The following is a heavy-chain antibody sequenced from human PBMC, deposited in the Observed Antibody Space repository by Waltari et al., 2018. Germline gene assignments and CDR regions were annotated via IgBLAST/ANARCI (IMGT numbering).Heavy chain of an antibody. D-gene: IGHD5-12*01. CDR3: ARDLVLRLIDY. Sequence: VQLVESGGGVVQPGRSLRLSCAASGFSFSTYAMNWVRQAPGKGLEWVSSISSSSSYIYYADSVKGRFTISRDNAKNSLYLQMNSLRAEDTAVYYCARDLVLRLIDYWGQGTLVTVSS. CDR1: GFSFSTYA. CDR2: ISSSSSYI. J-gene: IGHJ4*02. V-gene: IGHV3-21*01.